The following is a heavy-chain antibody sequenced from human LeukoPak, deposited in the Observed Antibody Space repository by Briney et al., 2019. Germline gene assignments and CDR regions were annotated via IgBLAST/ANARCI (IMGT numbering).Heavy chain of an antibody. Sequence: GGSLRLSCAASGFTFDDYGMSWVRQAPGKGLEWVSGINWNGGSTGHADSVKGRFTISRDNAKNSLYLQMNSLRAEDTALYYCARHMVRGVILYLDYWGQGTLVTVSS. CDR2: INWNGGST. CDR3: ARHMVRGVILYLDY. CDR1: GFTFDDYG. D-gene: IGHD3-10*01. V-gene: IGHV3-20*04. J-gene: IGHJ4*02.